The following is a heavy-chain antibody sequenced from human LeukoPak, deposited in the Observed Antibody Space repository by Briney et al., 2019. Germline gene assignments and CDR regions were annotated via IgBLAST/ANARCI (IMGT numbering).Heavy chain of an antibody. Sequence: GGSLRLSCAASGFTFSSYAMSWVRQAPGKGLEWVSAISGSGGSTYYADSVKGRFTISRDNSKNTLYLQINSLRAEDTAVYYCAKARWAGYYFDYWGQGTLVTVSS. CDR2: ISGSGGST. CDR3: AKARWAGYYFDY. D-gene: IGHD3/OR15-3a*01. CDR1: GFTFSSYA. J-gene: IGHJ4*02. V-gene: IGHV3-23*01.